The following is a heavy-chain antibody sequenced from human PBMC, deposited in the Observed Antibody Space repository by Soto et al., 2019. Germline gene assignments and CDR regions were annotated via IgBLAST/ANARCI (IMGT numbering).Heavy chain of an antibody. Sequence: QVQLVQSGAEVKKPGASVKVSCKASGYTFTSYDINWVRQATGQGLEWMGWLNPNSGNTGYAQKFQGRVTRTRNTSRSTAYRERSSLRSEDTAVYYGAGGPRVVVAATHCGMDVWGQGTTVTVSS. CDR2: LNPNSGNT. V-gene: IGHV1-8*01. CDR3: AGGPRVVVAATHCGMDV. D-gene: IGHD2-15*01. CDR1: GYTFTSYD. J-gene: IGHJ6*02.